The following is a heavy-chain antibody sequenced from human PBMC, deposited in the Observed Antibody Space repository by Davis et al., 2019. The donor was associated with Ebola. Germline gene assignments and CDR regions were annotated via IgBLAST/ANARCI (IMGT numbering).Heavy chain of an antibody. D-gene: IGHD1-26*01. V-gene: IGHV4-30-2*01. CDR1: GGSISSGGYS. CDR3: ASHGGATADY. J-gene: IGHJ4*02. Sequence: SETLSLTCAVSGGSISSGGYSWSWIRQPPGKGLEWIGYIYHSGSTYYNPSLKSRVTISVDRSKNQFSLKLSSVTAADTAVYYCASHGGATADYWGQGTLVTVSS. CDR2: IYHSGST.